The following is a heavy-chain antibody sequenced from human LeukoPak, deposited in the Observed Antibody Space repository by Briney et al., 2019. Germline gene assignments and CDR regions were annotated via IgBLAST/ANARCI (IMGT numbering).Heavy chain of an antibody. CDR1: GFAFNTYA. Sequence: GGSLRLSCAASGFAFNTYAMHWVRQAPGQGLEWVALIWHDGSHKFYSNSVRGQFTTSRDNSKNTVSLQMNNLRPEDTAVYYCARENFGSGSYPDFWGQGTLVTVSS. CDR2: IWHDGSHK. V-gene: IGHV3-33*01. D-gene: IGHD3-10*01. J-gene: IGHJ4*02. CDR3: ARENFGSGSYPDF.